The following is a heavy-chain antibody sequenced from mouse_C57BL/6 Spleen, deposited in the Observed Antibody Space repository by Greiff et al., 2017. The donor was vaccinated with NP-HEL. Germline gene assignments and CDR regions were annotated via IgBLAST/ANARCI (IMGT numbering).Heavy chain of an antibody. D-gene: IGHD1-1*01. CDR1: GYTFTDYE. J-gene: IGHJ2*01. CDR3: TRSYGSSVDY. Sequence: VQLQQSGAELVRPGASVTLSCKASGYTFTDYEMHWVKQTPVHGLEWIGAIDPETGGTAYNQKFKGKAILTADKSSSTAYMELRSLTSEDSAVYYCTRSYGSSVDYWGQGTTLTVSS. V-gene: IGHV1-15*01. CDR2: IDPETGGT.